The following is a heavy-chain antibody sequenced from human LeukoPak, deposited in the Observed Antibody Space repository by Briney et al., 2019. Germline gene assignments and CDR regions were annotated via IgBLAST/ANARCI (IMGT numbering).Heavy chain of an antibody. D-gene: IGHD1-26*01. Sequence: ASETLSLTCTVSGGSISSYYWSWIRQPPGKGLEWIGYIYYSGSTNYNPSLKSRVTISVDTSKNQFSLKLSSVTAADTAVYYCARNSPVGLGLFDYWGQGTLVTVSS. CDR3: ARNSPVGLGLFDY. CDR2: IYYSGST. CDR1: GGSISSYY. V-gene: IGHV4-59*01. J-gene: IGHJ4*02.